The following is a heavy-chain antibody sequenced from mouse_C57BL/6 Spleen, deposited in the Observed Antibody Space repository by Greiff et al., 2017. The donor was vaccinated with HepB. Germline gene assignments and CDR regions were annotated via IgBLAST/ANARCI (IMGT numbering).Heavy chain of an antibody. CDR2: IHPNSGST. Sequence: VQLQQPGAELVKPGASVKLSCKASGYTFTSYWMHWVKQRPGQGLEWIGMIHPNSGSTNYNEKFKSKATLTVDKSSSTAYMQLSSLTSEDSAVYYFASITTGVRYFDVWGTGTTVTVSS. CDR1: GYTFTSYW. V-gene: IGHV1-64*01. CDR3: ASITTGVRYFDV. D-gene: IGHD1-1*01. J-gene: IGHJ1*03.